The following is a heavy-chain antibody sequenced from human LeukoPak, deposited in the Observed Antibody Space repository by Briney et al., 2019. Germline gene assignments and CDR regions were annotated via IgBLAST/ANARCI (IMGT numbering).Heavy chain of an antibody. CDR2: LSYDGSDE. CDR3: AKGYSYLDY. Sequence: PGGSLRLSCAASGFTFSRYGMHWVRQAPGKGLEWVAVLSYDGSDEYYADSVKGRFTISRDNSKNTLSLQMNSLRAEDTAVYYCAKGYSYLDYWGQGTLVTVSS. V-gene: IGHV3-30*18. J-gene: IGHJ4*02. CDR1: GFTFSRYG. D-gene: IGHD5-18*01.